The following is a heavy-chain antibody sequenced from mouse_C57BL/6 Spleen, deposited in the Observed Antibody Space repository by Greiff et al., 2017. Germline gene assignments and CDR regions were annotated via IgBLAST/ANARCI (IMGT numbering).Heavy chain of an antibody. Sequence: VQLQQSGAELVRPGASVTLSCKASGYTFTAYEMHWVKQTPVPGLEWIGAIDPETGGTAYNQKFKGKAILTADKSSSTAYMELRSLTSEDSAVYYCTRGGRYYGSNFDYWGQGTTLTVSS. CDR3: TRGGRYYGSNFDY. D-gene: IGHD1-1*01. CDR2: IDPETGGT. J-gene: IGHJ2*01. V-gene: IGHV1-15*01. CDR1: GYTFTAYE.